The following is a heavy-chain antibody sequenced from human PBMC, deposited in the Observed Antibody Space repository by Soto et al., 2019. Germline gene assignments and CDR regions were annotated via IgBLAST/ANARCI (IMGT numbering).Heavy chain of an antibody. D-gene: IGHD3-10*01. CDR3: ARVIRLLIRGVGNFDI. J-gene: IGHJ3*02. Sequence: QVQLQESGPGLVKPSQTLSLTCTVSGGSVSSGGFYWSWIRQHPGKGLEWVGYIFYSGTTYYKPSRRSRVVISIDTSKIQVSLRLSSVTAADTAVYYCARVIRLLIRGVGNFDIWGQGTMVTVSS. V-gene: IGHV4-31*03. CDR1: GGSVSSGGFY. CDR2: IFYSGTT.